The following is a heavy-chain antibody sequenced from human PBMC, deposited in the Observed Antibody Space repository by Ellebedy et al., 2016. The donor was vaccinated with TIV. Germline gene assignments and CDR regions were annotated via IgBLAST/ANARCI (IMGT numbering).Heavy chain of an antibody. D-gene: IGHD3-22*01. V-gene: IGHV5-51*01. CDR2: IYPGDSDT. CDR3: ARRYYYDSSGYYDY. J-gene: IGHJ4*02. Sequence: GGSLRLXXKGSGYSFTSYWIGWVRQMPGKGLEWMGIIYPGDSDTRYSPSFQGQVTISADKSISTAYLQWSSLKASDTAMYYCARRYYYDSSGYYDYWGQGTLVTVSS. CDR1: GYSFTSYW.